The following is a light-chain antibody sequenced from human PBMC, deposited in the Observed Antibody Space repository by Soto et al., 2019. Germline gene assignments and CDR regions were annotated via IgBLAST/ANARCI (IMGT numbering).Light chain of an antibody. CDR3: QQYNSYS. V-gene: IGKV1-5*01. Sequence: DIQMTQSPSSLSASVGGRFTITCRASQSISSYLNWYQQKPGKAPKLLIYHASNLQSGVPSRFSGSGSGTEFTLTISSLQPDDFATYYCQQYNSYSFGQGTKVDIK. J-gene: IGKJ1*01. CDR1: QSISSY. CDR2: HAS.